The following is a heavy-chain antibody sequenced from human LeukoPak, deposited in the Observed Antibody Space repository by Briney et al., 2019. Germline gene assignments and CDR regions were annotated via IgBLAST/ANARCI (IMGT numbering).Heavy chain of an antibody. V-gene: IGHV4-38-2*02. Sequence: PSEILSLTCTVSGSSIRTYTHWGWIRQPPGKGLEWIASIHHTGNTYYNPSLESRVTISIDTSKNQFSLKLSSVTAADTAVYYCASTVTTDSYYYYYMDVWGKGTTVTVSS. D-gene: IGHD4-17*01. CDR3: ASTVTTDSYYYYYMDV. J-gene: IGHJ6*03. CDR2: IHHTGNT. CDR1: GSSIRTYTH.